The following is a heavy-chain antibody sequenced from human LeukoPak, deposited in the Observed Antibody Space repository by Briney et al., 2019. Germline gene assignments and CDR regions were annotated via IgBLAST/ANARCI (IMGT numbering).Heavy chain of an antibody. CDR2: IWYDESKK. Sequence: GRSLRLSCAASGFTFSSYGMHWVRQAPGKGLEWVAVIWYDESKKYHADSVKGRFTISRDVSKNTLYLQMNSLRAEDTAVYYCARDGGFGLDYWGQGTLVTVSS. CDR3: ARDGGFGLDY. CDR1: GFTFSSYG. V-gene: IGHV3-33*01. J-gene: IGHJ4*02. D-gene: IGHD3-16*01.